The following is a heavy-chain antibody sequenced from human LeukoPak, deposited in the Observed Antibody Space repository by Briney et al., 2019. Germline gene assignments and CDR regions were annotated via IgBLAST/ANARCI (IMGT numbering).Heavy chain of an antibody. D-gene: IGHD5-24*01. CDR2: IKQDESEK. Sequence: PGGPLRLSCEASGFTFSSYVMNWVRQAPGKGLEWVANIKQDESEKYYVDSVKGRFTISRDNAKNSLYLQMNSLRAEDTAVYYCARDRDGPDYWGQGTLVTVSS. V-gene: IGHV3-7*01. CDR3: ARDRDGPDY. J-gene: IGHJ4*02. CDR1: GFTFSSYV.